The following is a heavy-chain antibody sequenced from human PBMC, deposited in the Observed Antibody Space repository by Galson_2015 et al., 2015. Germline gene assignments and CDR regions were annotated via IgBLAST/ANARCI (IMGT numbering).Heavy chain of an antibody. D-gene: IGHD3-22*01. V-gene: IGHV1-18*01. CDR2: ISPYNGNT. CDR3: ARDRAGDLTSGHSIEYDY. Sequence: SVKVSCKASGYTFNSYGITWVRQAPGQGLEWMGWISPYNGNTNYAQNLQDRVTMTTDTSTSTAYMDLRSLRSDDTAVYYCARDRAGDLTSGHSIEYDYWGQGTLVTVSS. CDR1: GYTFNSYG. J-gene: IGHJ4*02.